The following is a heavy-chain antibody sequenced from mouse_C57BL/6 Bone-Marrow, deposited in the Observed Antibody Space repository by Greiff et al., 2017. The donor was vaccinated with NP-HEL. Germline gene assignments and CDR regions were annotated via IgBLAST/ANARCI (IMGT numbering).Heavy chain of an antibody. D-gene: IGHD2-4*01. CDR2: INPNNGGT. J-gene: IGHJ2*01. V-gene: IGHV1-18*01. CDR3: ARSPIYYDYDAYFDY. CDR1: GYTFTDYN. Sequence: VQLKESGPELVKPGASVKIPCKASGYTFTDYNMDWVKQSHGKSLEWIGDINPNNGGTIYNQKFKGKATLTVDKSSSTAYMELRSLTSEDTAVYYCARSPIYYDYDAYFDYWGQGTTLTVSS.